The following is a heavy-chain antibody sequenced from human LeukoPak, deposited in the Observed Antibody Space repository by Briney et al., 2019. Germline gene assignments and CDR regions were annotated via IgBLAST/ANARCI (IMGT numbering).Heavy chain of an antibody. CDR3: ARGGGYYGSGSLHYYYYGMDV. J-gene: IGHJ6*02. V-gene: IGHV3-48*03. CDR1: GFTFSSYE. Sequence: GGSLRLSCAASGFTFSSYEMNWVRQAPGKGLEWVSYISSSGNTIYYADSVKGRFTISRDNAKNSLYLQMNSLRAEDTAVYYRARGGGYYGSGSLHYYYYGMDVWGQGTTVTVSS. CDR2: ISSSGNTI. D-gene: IGHD3-10*01.